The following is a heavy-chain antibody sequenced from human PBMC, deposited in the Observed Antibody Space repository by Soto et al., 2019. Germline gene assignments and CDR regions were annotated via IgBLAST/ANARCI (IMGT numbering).Heavy chain of an antibody. V-gene: IGHV3-23*01. D-gene: IGHD6-13*01. Sequence: EVPLLESGGGLVQPGGSLRLSCAASGFTFSNYAVTRVRQAPGKGLEWVSTISGSGGSTYYADSVKGRFTISRDNSKNTLYLQMNSLRAEDTAVYYCAKDQGSSWYEIDYWGQGTLVTVSS. CDR2: ISGSGGST. J-gene: IGHJ4*02. CDR3: AKDQGSSWYEIDY. CDR1: GFTFSNYA.